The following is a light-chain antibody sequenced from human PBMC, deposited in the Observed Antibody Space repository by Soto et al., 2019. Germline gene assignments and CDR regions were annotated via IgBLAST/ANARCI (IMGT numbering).Light chain of an antibody. V-gene: IGLV1-44*01. CDR3: AAWDGSLNAYV. J-gene: IGLJ1*01. Sequence: QSVLTQPPSASGTPGQRVTISCSGSSSNIGSNAVNWYQQFPGTAPKLLIYTDNQRPSGVPDRFSGSKSGTSASLAISGLQFEEEADYFCAAWDGSLNAYVFGTGTKLTVL. CDR1: SSNIGSNA. CDR2: TDN.